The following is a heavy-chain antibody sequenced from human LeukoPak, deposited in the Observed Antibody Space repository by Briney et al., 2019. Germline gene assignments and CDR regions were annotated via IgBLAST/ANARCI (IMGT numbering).Heavy chain of an antibody. CDR2: ISGSGGST. Sequence: GSLRLSCAAFGFPFSSYAMSWVRQAPGKGLEWVSAISGSGGSTYYADSVKGRFTISRDNSTNTLYLQMTRLRAEDTAVYYCAKDGSFRGATYFDYWGQGTLVTVSS. CDR1: GFPFSSYA. D-gene: IGHD1-26*01. CDR3: AKDGSFRGATYFDY. V-gene: IGHV3-23*01. J-gene: IGHJ4*02.